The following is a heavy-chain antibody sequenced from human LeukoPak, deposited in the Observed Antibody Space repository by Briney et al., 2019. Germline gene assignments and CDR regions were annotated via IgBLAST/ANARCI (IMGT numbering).Heavy chain of an antibody. D-gene: IGHD6-6*01. J-gene: IGHJ3*02. CDR3: ARVRGSSSGLDAFDI. Sequence: ASVKVSCKASGYTFTGYYMHWVRQAPGQGLEWMGWINPNSGGTNYAQKFQGWVTMTRDTSISTAYMELSRLRSDDTAVYYCARVRGSSSGLDAFDIWGQGTMVTVSS. CDR1: GYTFTGYY. V-gene: IGHV1-2*04. CDR2: INPNSGGT.